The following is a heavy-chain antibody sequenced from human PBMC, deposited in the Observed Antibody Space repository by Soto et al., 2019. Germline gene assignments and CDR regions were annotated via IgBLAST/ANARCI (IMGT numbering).Heavy chain of an antibody. D-gene: IGHD3-10*01. CDR3: ARGDPLLWIGEKVYYGMDV. CDR1: GGSISSYY. CDR2: IYYSGST. J-gene: IGHJ6*02. Sequence: QVQLQESGPGLVKPSETLSLTCTVSGGSISSYYWRWIRQPPGKGLEWMGYIYYSGSTNYNPSLKSRVTISVDTSKNQFSLKLSSVTAADTAVYYCARGDPLLWIGEKVYYGMDVWGQGTTVTVSS. V-gene: IGHV4-59*01.